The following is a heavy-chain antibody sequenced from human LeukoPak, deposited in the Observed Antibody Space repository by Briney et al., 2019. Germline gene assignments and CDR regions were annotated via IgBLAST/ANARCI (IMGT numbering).Heavy chain of an antibody. Sequence: GGSLRLSCAASGFTFSSYAMSWVRQAPGKGLEWVAVISYDGSNKYYADSVKGRFTISRDNSKNTLYLQMNSLRAEDTAVYYCAKSEMRYYDSSGPHWGQGTLVTVSS. V-gene: IGHV3-30*18. CDR1: GFTFSSYA. CDR2: ISYDGSNK. J-gene: IGHJ4*02. CDR3: AKSEMRYYDSSGPH. D-gene: IGHD3-22*01.